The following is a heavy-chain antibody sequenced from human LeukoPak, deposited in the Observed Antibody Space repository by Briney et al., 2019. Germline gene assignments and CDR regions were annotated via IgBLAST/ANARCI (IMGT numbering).Heavy chain of an antibody. V-gene: IGHV3-74*01. D-gene: IGHD3-22*01. CDR3: VRDLWNYYDSSGYYYEDY. Sequence: GGSLRLSCAASGFSFSSHWMHWVRQAPGKGLVWVSRINSDGSITSNADSVKGRFTISRDNAKNTLFLQVNSLRAEDTAVYYCVRDLWNYYDSSGYYYEDYWGQGTLVTVSS. J-gene: IGHJ4*02. CDR1: GFSFSSHW. CDR2: INSDGSIT.